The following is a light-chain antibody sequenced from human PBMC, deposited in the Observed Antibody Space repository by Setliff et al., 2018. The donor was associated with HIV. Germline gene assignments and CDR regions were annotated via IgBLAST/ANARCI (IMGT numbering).Light chain of an antibody. CDR1: SSDVGSYNY. Sequence: ALTQPRSVSGSPGQSVTIPCTGTSSDVGSYNYVTWYQQHPGKVPKLMIYDVTRRPSGVPDRFSGSRSGNTASLTISGLQAEDEADYYCSSFAGRLHVFGTGTRSPS. V-gene: IGLV2-11*01. CDR3: SSFAGRLHV. J-gene: IGLJ1*01. CDR2: DVT.